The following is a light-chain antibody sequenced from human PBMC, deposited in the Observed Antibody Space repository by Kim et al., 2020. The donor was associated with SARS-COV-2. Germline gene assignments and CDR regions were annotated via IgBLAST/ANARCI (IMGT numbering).Light chain of an antibody. CDR3: QTWDTGVQL. J-gene: IGLJ3*02. CDR2: VNSGGSH. V-gene: IGLV4-69*01. Sequence: ASVKLTCTLSSGHSTYAIAWHQQQPEKGPRFLMKVNSGGSHTKGDGVPDRFSGSSSGAERYLTISSLQSEDEADYYCQTWDTGVQLFGGGTKVTVL. CDR1: SGHSTYA.